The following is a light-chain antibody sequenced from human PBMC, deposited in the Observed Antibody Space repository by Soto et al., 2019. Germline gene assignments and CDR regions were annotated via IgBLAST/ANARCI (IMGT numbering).Light chain of an antibody. CDR3: QQYDSYPWT. CDR2: KAS. CDR1: QSISSW. V-gene: IGKV1-5*03. Sequence: DIQMTQSPSTLSASVGDRVTITCRASQSISSWLAWYQQKPGKAPKLLIYKASGLESGVPSRFGGSGSGTEFTLTISSLQPDDFATYYCQQYDSYPWTFXQGTKVDIK. J-gene: IGKJ1*01.